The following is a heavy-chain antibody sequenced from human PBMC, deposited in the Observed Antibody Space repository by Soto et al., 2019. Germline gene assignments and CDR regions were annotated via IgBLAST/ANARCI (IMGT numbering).Heavy chain of an antibody. V-gene: IGHV1-24*01. CDR3: AATVTPAEYFQH. J-gene: IGHJ1*01. CDR2: FDPEDGET. CDR1: GYTLTELS. Sequence: AASVKVSCKVSGYTLTELSMHWVRQAPGKGLEWMGGFDPEDGETIYAQKFQGRVTMTEDTSTDTAYMELSSLSSEDTAVYYCAATVTPAEYFQHWGQGTLVTVSS. D-gene: IGHD4-17*01.